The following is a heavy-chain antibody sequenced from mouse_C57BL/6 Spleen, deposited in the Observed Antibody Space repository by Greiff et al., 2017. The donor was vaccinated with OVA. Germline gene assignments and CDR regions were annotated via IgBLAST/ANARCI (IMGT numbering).Heavy chain of an antibody. V-gene: IGHV3-6*01. D-gene: IGHD4-1*01. CDR3: ARDRGLGRGYFDY. CDR1: GYSITSGYY. CDR2: ISYDGSN. J-gene: IGHJ2*01. Sequence: DVKLQESGPGLVKPSQSLSLTCSVTGYSITSGYYWNWIRQFPGNKLEWMGYISYDGSNNYNPSLKNRISITRDTSKNQFFLKLNSVTTEDTATYYCARDRGLGRGYFDYWGQGTTLTVSS.